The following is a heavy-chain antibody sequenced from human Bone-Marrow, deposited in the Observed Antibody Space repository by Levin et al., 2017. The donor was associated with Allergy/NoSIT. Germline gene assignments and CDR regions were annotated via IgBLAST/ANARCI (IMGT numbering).Heavy chain of an antibody. CDR2: ISPGGTNT. CDR3: AKDRVAVAGNFDY. D-gene: IGHD6-19*01. J-gene: IGHJ4*02. V-gene: IGHV3-23*01. CDR1: GFTFSTYA. Sequence: GESLKISCAASGFTFSTYAMSWVRQAPGKGLEWVSAISPGGTNTYYADSVKGRFTISRDNSKNTLFLQVNSLRAEDTAIFFCAKDRVAVAGNFDYWGQGTLVTVSS.